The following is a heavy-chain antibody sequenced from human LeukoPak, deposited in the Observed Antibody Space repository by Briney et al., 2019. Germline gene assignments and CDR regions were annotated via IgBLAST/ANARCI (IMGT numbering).Heavy chain of an antibody. Sequence: GGSLRLSCAASGFTFSSYGMHWVRQAPGKGLEWVAFIRYDGSNKYYADSVKGRFTISRDNSKNTLYLQMNSLRAENTAVYYCARRAGAYSHPYDYWGQGTLVTVSS. J-gene: IGHJ4*02. CDR3: ARRAGAYSHPYDY. CDR2: IRYDGSNK. D-gene: IGHD4/OR15-4a*01. CDR1: GFTFSSYG. V-gene: IGHV3-30*02.